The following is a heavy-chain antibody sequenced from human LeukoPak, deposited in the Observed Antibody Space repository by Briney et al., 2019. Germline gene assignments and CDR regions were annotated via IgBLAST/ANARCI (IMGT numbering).Heavy chain of an antibody. V-gene: IGHV3-23*01. J-gene: IGHJ5*02. D-gene: IGHD5/OR15-5a*01. CDR3: ARDGSTSNWFDP. Sequence: GGSLRLSCAASGFTFSNFAMSWVRQAPGKGLEWVSAISGSGGSTYHADSVKGRFTISRDNSKNTLYLQMNSLRAEDTAVYYCARDGSTSNWFDPWGQGTLVTVSS. CDR2: ISGSGGST. CDR1: GFTFSNFA.